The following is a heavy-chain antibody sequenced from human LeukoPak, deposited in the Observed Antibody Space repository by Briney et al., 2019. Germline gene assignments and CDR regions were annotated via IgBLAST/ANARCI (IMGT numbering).Heavy chain of an antibody. V-gene: IGHV4-30-2*01. CDR1: GGSISSGGYY. D-gene: IGHD1-26*01. CDR2: IYHSGST. J-gene: IGHJ3*02. CDR3: ARTPSGWEGGMGTDAFDI. Sequence: SETLSLTCTVSGGSISSGGYYWSWIRQPPGKGLEWIGYIYHSGSTYYNPSLKSRVTISVDRSKNQFSLKLSSVTAADTAVYYCARTPSGWEGGMGTDAFDIWGQGTMVTVSS.